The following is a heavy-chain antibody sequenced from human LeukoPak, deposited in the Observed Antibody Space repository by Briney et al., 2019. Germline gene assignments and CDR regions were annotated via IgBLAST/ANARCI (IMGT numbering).Heavy chain of an antibody. J-gene: IGHJ6*03. D-gene: IGHD3-3*01. CDR2: ISGSGGST. Sequence: GGSLRLSCAASGFTFSSYVMSWVRQAPGKGLEWVSAISGSGGSTYYADSVKGRFTISRDNSKNTLYLQMNSLRAEDTAVYYCAKGYYDFWSGYYYYYYYMDVWGKGTTVTVSS. CDR1: GFTFSSYV. CDR3: AKGYYDFWSGYYYYYYYMDV. V-gene: IGHV3-23*01.